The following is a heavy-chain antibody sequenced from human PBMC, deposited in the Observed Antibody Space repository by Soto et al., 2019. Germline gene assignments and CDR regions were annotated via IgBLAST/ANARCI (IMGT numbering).Heavy chain of an antibody. D-gene: IGHD2-2*01. CDR2: IYPGDSDT. CDR1: GYSFTSYW. J-gene: IGHJ6*02. V-gene: IGHV5-51*01. CDR3: ARQDIVVVPAADRLDNYYYYYGMDV. Sequence: GESLKISCKGSGYSFTSYWIGWVRQMPGKGLEWMGIIYPGDSDTRYSPPFQGQVTISADKSISTAYLQWSSLKASDTAMYYCARQDIVVVPAADRLDNYYYYYGMDVWGQGTTVTVSS.